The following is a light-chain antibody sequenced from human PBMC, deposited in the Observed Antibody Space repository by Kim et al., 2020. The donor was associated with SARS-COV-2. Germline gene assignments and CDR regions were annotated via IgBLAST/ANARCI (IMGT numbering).Light chain of an antibody. V-gene: IGLV2-14*03. CDR1: SSDVGNYNF. CDR2: DVS. J-gene: IGLJ3*02. Sequence: GQSITISCTGTSSDVGNYNFVSWYRHHPGKAPKLIIYDVSERPSGVSNRFSGSKSGSTASLTISGLQAEDEADYYCNSFTASATWVFGGGTQLTVL. CDR3: NSFTASATWV.